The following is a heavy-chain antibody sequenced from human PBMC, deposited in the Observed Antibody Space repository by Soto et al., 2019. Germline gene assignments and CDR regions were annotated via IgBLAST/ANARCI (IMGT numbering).Heavy chain of an antibody. CDR2: IIPIFGTA. CDR3: AGKTYYYDSSGLDY. V-gene: IGHV1-69*06. Sequence: GASVKVSCKASGGTFSSYAISWVRQAPGQGLEWMGGIIPIFGTANYAQKFQGRVTITADKSTSTAYMELSSLRSEDTAVYYCAGKTYYYDSSGLDYWGQGTLVTVSS. J-gene: IGHJ4*02. D-gene: IGHD3-22*01. CDR1: GGTFSSYA.